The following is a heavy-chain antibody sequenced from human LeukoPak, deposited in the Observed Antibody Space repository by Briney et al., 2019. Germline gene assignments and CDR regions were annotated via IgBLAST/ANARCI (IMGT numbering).Heavy chain of an antibody. J-gene: IGHJ4*02. CDR1: GGSITRSSYH. Sequence: PSETLSLTCTVSGGSITRSSYHWGWIRQPPGKGLEWIGSIYYSGTTYYNPSLKSRVTILVDTSKNQFSLRLSSVNAADTAVYYCATTNDYTRGGYWGQGTLVTVSS. V-gene: IGHV4-39*07. D-gene: IGHD4-11*01. CDR3: ATTNDYTRGGY. CDR2: IYYSGTT.